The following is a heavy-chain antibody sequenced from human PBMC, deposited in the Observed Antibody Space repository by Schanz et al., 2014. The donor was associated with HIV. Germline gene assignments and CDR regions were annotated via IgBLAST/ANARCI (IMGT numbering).Heavy chain of an antibody. J-gene: IGHJ3*02. Sequence: QVHLVQSGAEVKKPGSSVKVSCKASGYTFSDHYMQWVRQAPGQGLEWMGWINPNSGSTIYAQKFQGRVTMTRDTSINTAYMEMSGLRSDDTAIYYCARRSLHHLQWLYDDGFEIWGQGTLVTVSS. CDR2: INPNSGST. CDR1: GYTFSDHY. D-gene: IGHD3-3*01. CDR3: ARRSLHHLQWLYDDGFEI. V-gene: IGHV1-2*02.